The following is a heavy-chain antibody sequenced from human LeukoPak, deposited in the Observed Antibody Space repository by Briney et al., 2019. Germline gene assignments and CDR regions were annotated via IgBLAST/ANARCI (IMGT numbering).Heavy chain of an antibody. J-gene: IGHJ4*02. V-gene: IGHV3-23*01. CDR1: GFTFSSYA. Sequence: GGSLRLSCAASGFTFSSYAMSWVRQAPGQGLEWASAISGSGGSTYYADSVKGRFTISRDNSKNTLYLQMNSLRAEDTAVYYCAKGLYYYDSSGYSDYWGQGTLVTVSS. CDR3: AKGLYYYDSSGYSDY. CDR2: ISGSGGST. D-gene: IGHD3-22*01.